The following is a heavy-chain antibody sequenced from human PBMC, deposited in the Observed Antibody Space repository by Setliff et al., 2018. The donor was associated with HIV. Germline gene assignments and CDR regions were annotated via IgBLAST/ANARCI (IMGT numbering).Heavy chain of an antibody. CDR2: FYVGGDT. D-gene: IGHD7-27*01. J-gene: IGHJ6*03. CDR1: GGPVSTYY. Sequence: PSETLSLTCTVSGGPVSTYYWSWIRQPAGKGLEWIGRFYVGGDTNYNPSLKSRVTMSVDTSKKQFSLKLKSVTAADTAVYYCALTAHNLLRGYMDVWGIGTKVTVSS. CDR3: ALTAHNLLRGYMDV. V-gene: IGHV4-4*07.